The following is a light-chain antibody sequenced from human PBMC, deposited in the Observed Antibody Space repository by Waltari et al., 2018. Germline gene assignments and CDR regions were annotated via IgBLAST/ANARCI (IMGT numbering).Light chain of an antibody. CDR3: HQHYTTPWT. V-gene: IGKV4-1*01. CDR1: QTVLYRDNNKNY. J-gene: IGKJ1*01. Sequence: DIVMTQSPDSLAVSLGERATINCKSSQTVLYRDNNKNYLTWYQQKPAQPPKPLFSWASIRESGVPDRLSASGSGTDFTLTISSLQAEDVAVYYCHQHYTTPWTFGQGTKVEIK. CDR2: WAS.